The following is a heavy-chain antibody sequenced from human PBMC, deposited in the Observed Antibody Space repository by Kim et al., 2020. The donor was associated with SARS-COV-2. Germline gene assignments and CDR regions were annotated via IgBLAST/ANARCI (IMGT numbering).Heavy chain of an antibody. J-gene: IGHJ5*02. CDR1: GSTFSTYG. D-gene: IGHD2-15*01. Sequence: GGSLRLSCAASGSTFSTYGMHWVRQAPGKGLEWVAVVSYDGNEKYYEDSVEGRFTVSRDNSRNTLYLHMNSLRLEDTAVYYCAKTPMALVAGGKMWHDPTGQGALFTVSS. CDR2: VSYDGNEK. V-gene: IGHV3-30*18. CDR3: AKTPMALVAGGKMWHDP.